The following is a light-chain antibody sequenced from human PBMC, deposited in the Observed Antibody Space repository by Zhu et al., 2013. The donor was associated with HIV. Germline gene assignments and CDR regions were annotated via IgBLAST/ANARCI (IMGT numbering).Light chain of an antibody. CDR3: QQSHSTPRT. V-gene: IGKV1-39*01. CDR1: QFIHKY. CDR2: AAS. Sequence: DIQMTQSPSSLSASVGERVTITCRASQFIHKYLNWYQHKPGKAPELLIYAASSLQSGVPSRFSGSGSGTDFTLTISSLQPEDFATYYCQQSHSTPRTFGQGTTVEVK. J-gene: IGKJ1*01.